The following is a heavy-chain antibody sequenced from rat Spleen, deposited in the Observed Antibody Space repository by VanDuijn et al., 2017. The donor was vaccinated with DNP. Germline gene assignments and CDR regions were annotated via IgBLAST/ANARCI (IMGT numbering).Heavy chain of an antibody. CDR1: GFTFSDYN. J-gene: IGHJ4*01. V-gene: IGHV5-7*01. CDR3: TTLITFMSG. Sequence: EVQLVESGGGLVQPGRSLKLSCAASGFTFSDYNMAWVRQAPRKGLEWVASIIYDGSRTNYRDSVKGRFTISRDNAKSSLFLQMDSLRSEDTATYYCTTLITFMSGWSQGTSVTVSS. D-gene: IGHD1-1*01. CDR2: IIYDGSRT.